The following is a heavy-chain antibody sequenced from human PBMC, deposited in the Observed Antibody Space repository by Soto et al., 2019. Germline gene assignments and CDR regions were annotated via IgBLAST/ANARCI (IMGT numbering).Heavy chain of an antibody. CDR3: AKDHRGRFWSGYYYYYYYMDV. CDR2: ISYDGSNK. Sequence: PGGPLRLSCAASGFTFSSYGMHWVRQAPGKGLEWVAVISYDGSNKYYADSVKGRFTISRDNSKNTLYLQMNSLRAEDTAVYYCAKDHRGRFWSGYYYYYYYMDVWGKGTTVTVSS. D-gene: IGHD3-3*01. V-gene: IGHV3-30*18. CDR1: GFTFSSYG. J-gene: IGHJ6*03.